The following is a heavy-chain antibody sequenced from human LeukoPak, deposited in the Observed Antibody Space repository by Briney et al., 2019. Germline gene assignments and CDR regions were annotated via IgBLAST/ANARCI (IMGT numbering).Heavy chain of an antibody. CDR3: ACTLGEYDY. CDR1: GGSISSYY. Sequence: SETLSLTCTVSGGSISSYYWSWIRQPPGKGLEWIGEINHSGSTNYNPSLKSRVTISVDTSKNQFSLKLSSVTAADTAVYYCACTLGEYDYWGQGTLVTVSS. V-gene: IGHV4-34*01. CDR2: INHSGST. D-gene: IGHD3-10*01. J-gene: IGHJ4*02.